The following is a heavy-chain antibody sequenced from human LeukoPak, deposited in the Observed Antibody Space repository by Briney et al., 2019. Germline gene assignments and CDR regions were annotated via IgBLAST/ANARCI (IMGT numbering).Heavy chain of an antibody. V-gene: IGHV3-33*06. CDR2: IWYDESNK. D-gene: IGHD2-21*01. CDR3: AKGSEAEAYTFDY. Sequence: GRSLRLSCAASGFTFSSYGMHWVRQAPGKGLEWVAVIWYDESNKYYADSVKGRFTISRDNSKNTLYLQMNSLRAEDTAVYYCAKGSEAEAYTFDYWGQGTLVTVSS. J-gene: IGHJ4*02. CDR1: GFTFSSYG.